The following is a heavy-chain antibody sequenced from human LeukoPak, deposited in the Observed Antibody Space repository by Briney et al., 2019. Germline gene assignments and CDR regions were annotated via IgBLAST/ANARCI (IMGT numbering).Heavy chain of an antibody. J-gene: IGHJ1*01. D-gene: IGHD2-2*01. Sequence: GALRLSFAASGFPFSSYAMSRVRQAPGQGQKWVSAISGSGGDTYYPGSVKGRVTISRDNSKSTLYLQMNSLRAEDTAVYYCAKRLPAGAGGGFQHWGQGALVTVSS. CDR2: ISGSGGDT. CDR1: GFPFSSYA. V-gene: IGHV3-23*01. CDR3: AKRLPAGAGGGFQH.